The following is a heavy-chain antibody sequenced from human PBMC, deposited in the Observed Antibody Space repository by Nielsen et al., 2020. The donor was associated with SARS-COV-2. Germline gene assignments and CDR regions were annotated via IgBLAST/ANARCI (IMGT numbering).Heavy chain of an antibody. D-gene: IGHD6-13*01. CDR3: ARGRIAAAGFDYYYYGMDV. CDR1: GGSFSGYY. CDR2: INHSGST. Sequence: SETLSLTCAVYGGSFSGYYWSWIRQPPGKGLEWIGEINHSGSTNYNPSLKSRVTISVDRSKNQFSLKLSSVTAADTAVYYCARGRIAAAGFDYYYYGMDVWGQGTTVTVSS. J-gene: IGHJ6*02. V-gene: IGHV4-34*01.